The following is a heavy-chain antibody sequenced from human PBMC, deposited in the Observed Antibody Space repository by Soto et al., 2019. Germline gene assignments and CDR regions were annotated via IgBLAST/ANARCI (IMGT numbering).Heavy chain of an antibody. Sequence: SVKVSCKASGGTFSSYAISCVVQSPVQWLDWMGGIIPIFGTANYAQRFQGRVTITADESTSTAYMELSSLRSEDTAVYYCARDGRITIFGVVIGPERPYGMDVWGQGTTVTVSS. CDR2: IIPIFGTA. J-gene: IGHJ6*02. D-gene: IGHD3-3*01. V-gene: IGHV1-69*13. CDR1: GGTFSSYA. CDR3: ARDGRITIFGVVIGPERPYGMDV.